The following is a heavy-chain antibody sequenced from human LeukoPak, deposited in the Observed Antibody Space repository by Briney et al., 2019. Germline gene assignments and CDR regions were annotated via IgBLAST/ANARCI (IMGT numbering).Heavy chain of an antibody. V-gene: IGHV1-69*13. J-gene: IGHJ4*02. CDR1: GGTFSSHS. CDR2: IIPMSTTS. D-gene: IGHD3-3*01. CDR3: ARPRTYYDSWSGYPPFDY. Sequence: SVKVSCKASGGTFSSHSFNWVRQTPGQGLEWMGGIIPMSTTSKCAPKFQGRVTITADESTRTVFMELSSLRPEDTAVYYCARPRTYYDSWSGYPPFDYWGQGTLVTVSS.